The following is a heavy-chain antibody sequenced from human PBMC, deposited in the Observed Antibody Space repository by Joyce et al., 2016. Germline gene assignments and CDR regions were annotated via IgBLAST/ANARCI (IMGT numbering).Heavy chain of an antibody. D-gene: IGHD6-13*01. CDR2: ISYDGSNK. CDR1: GFTFSNYC. V-gene: IGHV3-30*03. J-gene: IGHJ4*02. CDR3: ARALGWDSNSCHDY. Sequence: QVQLVESGGGVVQPGRSLRLSCAAAGFTFSNYCMHWVRQAPGKGLAWVAVISYDGSNKYYVDSVKGRFTISRDNSKNTLYLQMNSLRPEDTAVYYCARALGWDSNSCHDYWGQGTLVTVSS.